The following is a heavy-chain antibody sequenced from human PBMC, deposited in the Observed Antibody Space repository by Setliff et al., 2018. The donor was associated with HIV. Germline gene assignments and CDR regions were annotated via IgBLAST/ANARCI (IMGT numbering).Heavy chain of an antibody. Sequence: GASVKVSCKTSGGTFSSYGISWVRQAPGQGLEWMGGIIPMFGTGFYAQKFQGRVTITTDESRSTAYMELSSLRSEDTAVYYCARDRPDLYYDSSGDAFDIWGQGTMVTVSS. CDR2: IIPMFGTG. J-gene: IGHJ3*02. CDR3: ARDRPDLYYDSSGDAFDI. D-gene: IGHD3-22*01. CDR1: GGTFSSYG. V-gene: IGHV1-69*05.